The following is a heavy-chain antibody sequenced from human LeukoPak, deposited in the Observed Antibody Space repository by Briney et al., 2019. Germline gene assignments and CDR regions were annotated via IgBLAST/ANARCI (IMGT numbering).Heavy chain of an antibody. D-gene: IGHD1-20*01. Sequence: NPGGSLRLSCAASGLTFSSYSMNWVRQAPGKGLEWVSSISSSSSYIYYADSVKGRFTISRDNAKNSLYLQMNSLRAEDTAVYYCAREQVEYNDFTQPRSWGQGTLVTVSS. V-gene: IGHV3-21*01. CDR2: ISSSSSYI. J-gene: IGHJ5*02. CDR3: AREQVEYNDFTQPRS. CDR1: GLTFSSYS.